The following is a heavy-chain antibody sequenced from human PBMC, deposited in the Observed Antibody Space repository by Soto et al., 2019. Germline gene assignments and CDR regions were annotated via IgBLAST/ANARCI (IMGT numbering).Heavy chain of an antibody. CDR1: GFTVSSNY. Sequence: EVQLVESGGGLIQPGGSLRLSCAASGFTVSSNYMSWVRQAPGKGLEWVSVIYSGGSTYYADSVKGRFTISRDNSKNTLYLQMNSLRAEDTAVYYCARDGAYCGGDCYSDAFDIWGKGTMVTVSS. J-gene: IGHJ3*02. CDR2: IYSGGST. CDR3: ARDGAYCGGDCYSDAFDI. V-gene: IGHV3-53*01. D-gene: IGHD2-21*02.